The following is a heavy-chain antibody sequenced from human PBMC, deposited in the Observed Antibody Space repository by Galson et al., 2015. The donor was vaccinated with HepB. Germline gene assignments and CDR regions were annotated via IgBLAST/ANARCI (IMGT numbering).Heavy chain of an antibody. CDR2: IKSKTDGGTT. CDR1: GVTVTSTY. V-gene: IGHV3-15*05. Sequence: SLRLSCAASGVTVTSTYMTWVRQAPGRGLEWVGRIKSKTDGGTTDYTAPVKGRFTISRDDSKNTLYLHMSSLKIEDTAVYYCTSEMDVWGQGTTVTVSS. CDR3: TSEMDV. J-gene: IGHJ6*02.